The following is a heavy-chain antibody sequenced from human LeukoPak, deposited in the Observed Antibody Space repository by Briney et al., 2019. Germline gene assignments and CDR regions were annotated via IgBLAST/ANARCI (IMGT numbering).Heavy chain of an antibody. CDR1: GCTFISYA. V-gene: IGHV1-69*04. D-gene: IGHD3-10*01. CDR2: IIPILGIV. Sequence: SVKVSCKASGCTFISYAISWVRQAPGQGLEWMGRIIPILGIVNYAQKFQGRVTITADKSTSTAYMELSSLRSEDTAVYYCARVDGSGSYYNVLDWFDPWGQGTLVTVSS. CDR3: ARVDGSGSYYNVLDWFDP. J-gene: IGHJ5*02.